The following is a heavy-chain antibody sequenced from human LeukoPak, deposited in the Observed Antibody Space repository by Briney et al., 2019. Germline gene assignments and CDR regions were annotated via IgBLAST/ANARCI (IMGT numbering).Heavy chain of an antibody. V-gene: IGHV3-11*01. Sequence: GGSLRLSCAASGFTFDDYAMHWVRQAPGKGLEWVSYISSSGSTIYYADSVKGRFTISRDNAKNSLYLQMNSLRAEDTAVYYCARPNRAVAGNNWFDPWGQGTLVTVSS. J-gene: IGHJ5*02. CDR3: ARPNRAVAGNNWFDP. CDR2: ISSSGSTI. CDR1: GFTFDDYA. D-gene: IGHD6-19*01.